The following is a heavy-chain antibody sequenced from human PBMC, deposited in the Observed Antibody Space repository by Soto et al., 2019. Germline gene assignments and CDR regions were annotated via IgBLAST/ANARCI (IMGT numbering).Heavy chain of an antibody. Sequence: EVQLLESGGGLVQPGGSLRLSCEASGFTFSSYPMSWVRQAPGKGLEWISGITGGATNAYYADSVKGRITISRDNPKNTLYLQLNSLRAEDTAVYYCAKEAARPGPCDSWGQGTLVTVSS. CDR2: ITGGATNA. J-gene: IGHJ4*02. CDR1: GFTFSSYP. D-gene: IGHD6-6*01. CDR3: AKEAARPGPCDS. V-gene: IGHV3-23*01.